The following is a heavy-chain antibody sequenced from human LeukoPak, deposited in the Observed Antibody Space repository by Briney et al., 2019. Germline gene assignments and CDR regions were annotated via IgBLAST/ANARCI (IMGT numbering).Heavy chain of an antibody. D-gene: IGHD3-22*01. CDR3: AKGRNGRYYDSSGHFDY. V-gene: IGHV3-23*01. CDR2: ISGSGGST. J-gene: IGHJ4*02. Sequence: GGSLRLSCAASGFTFSSYAMSWVRQAPGKGLEWVSAISGSGGSTYYADSVKGRFTISRDNSKNTLYLQMNSLRAEDTAVYYCAKGRNGRYYDSSGHFDYWGQGTLDTVSS. CDR1: GFTFSSYA.